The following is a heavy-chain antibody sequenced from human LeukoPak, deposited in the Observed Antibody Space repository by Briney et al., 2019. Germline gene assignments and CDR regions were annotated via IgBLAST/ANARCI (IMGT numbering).Heavy chain of an antibody. Sequence: GGSLRLSCAASGFRFSSYAMHWVRQAPGKGLEWVAVISFDKSNKYFADSVKGRFTISRDNAKNSLYVQMNSLRAEDTAVYYCARMQLRYFDWLLEEDYWGQGTLVTVSS. CDR2: ISFDKSNK. J-gene: IGHJ4*02. V-gene: IGHV3-30*04. CDR1: GFRFSSYA. D-gene: IGHD3-9*01. CDR3: ARMQLRYFDWLLEEDY.